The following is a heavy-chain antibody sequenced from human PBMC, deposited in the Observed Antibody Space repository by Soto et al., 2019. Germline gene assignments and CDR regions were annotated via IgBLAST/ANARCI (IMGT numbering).Heavy chain of an antibody. CDR2: ISAYHGNT. CDR3: ARTLNEWLLGPD. D-gene: IGHD3-3*01. V-gene: IGHV1-18*01. CDR1: GYTFTSYG. J-gene: IGHJ4*02. Sequence: ASVKVSFKASGYTFTSYGIRRVRKAPGQGLEWMGWISAYHGNTNYAQKFQGRVTMTTDASTSTAYMELRSLRSDDTAVYYCARTLNEWLLGPDWAQGTLVTVSS.